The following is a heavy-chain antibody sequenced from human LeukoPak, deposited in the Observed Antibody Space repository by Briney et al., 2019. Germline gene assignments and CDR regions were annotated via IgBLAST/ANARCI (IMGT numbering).Heavy chain of an antibody. V-gene: IGHV1-18*01. CDR2: ISAYNGNT. CDR1: GYTFTSYG. D-gene: IGHD3-22*01. J-gene: IGHJ4*02. Sequence: ASVKVSCKASGYTFTSYGISWVRQAPGQGLEWMGWISAYNGNTNYAKKLQGRVTMTTDTSTSTAYMELRSLRSDDTAVYYCARAGLGRFSSGYDYWGQGTLVTVSS. CDR3: ARAGLGRFSSGYDY.